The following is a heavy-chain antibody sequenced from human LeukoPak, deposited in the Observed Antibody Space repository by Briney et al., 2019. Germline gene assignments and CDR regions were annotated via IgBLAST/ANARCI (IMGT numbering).Heavy chain of an antibody. D-gene: IGHD3-3*01. CDR2: IKQDGSEK. CDR3: ARSNDFRSGYLFDY. CDR1: GFTFSSYW. J-gene: IGHJ4*02. V-gene: IGHV3-7*01. Sequence: GGSLRLSCAASGFTFSSYWMGWVRQAPGKGLEWVANIKQDGSEKYFVDSVEGRFAISRDNAKNSLYLQMNSLRAEDTAVYYCARSNDFRSGYLFDYWGQGILVTVSS.